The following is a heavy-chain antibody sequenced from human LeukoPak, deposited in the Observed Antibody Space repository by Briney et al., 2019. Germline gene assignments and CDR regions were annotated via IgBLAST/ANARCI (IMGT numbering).Heavy chain of an antibody. CDR2: IKQDGSEK. J-gene: IGHJ4*02. Sequence: GGSLRLSCAASGFTFSNYWMTWVRQAPGKGLEWVASIKQDGSEKYYVDSVKGRFTFSRDNAKNSLYLQMDSLRAEDTAMYYCARRRGMGSLDYWGQGTLVTASS. CDR1: GFTFSNYW. V-gene: IGHV3-7*03. CDR3: ARRRGMGSLDY. D-gene: IGHD2-8*01.